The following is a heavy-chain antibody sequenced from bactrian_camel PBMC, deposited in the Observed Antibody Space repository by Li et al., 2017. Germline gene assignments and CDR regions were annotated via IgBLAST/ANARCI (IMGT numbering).Heavy chain of an antibody. V-gene: IGHV3S40*01. CDR3: SKSPTSFVSRQTDLP. J-gene: IGHJ4*01. CDR2: INVGGTST. Sequence: DVQLVESGGGLVQPGGSLRLSCAGSGSTFRSYALSYVRQAPGKGLEWVSTINVGGTSTYYADFVRGRFTISRDNAKNMLYLQLNNLKSEDTAMYYCSKSPTSFVSRQTDLPRGQGTQVTVS. D-gene: IGHD3*01. CDR1: GSTFRSYA.